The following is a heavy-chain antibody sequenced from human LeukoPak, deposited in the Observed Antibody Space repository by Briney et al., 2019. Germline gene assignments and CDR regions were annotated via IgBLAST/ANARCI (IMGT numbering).Heavy chain of an antibody. CDR3: ARYCSSPSCYMGDAAFDI. CDR1: GYTFTSYD. V-gene: IGHV1-8*03. Sequence: GASVKVSCKASGYTFTSYDINWVRQATGQGLEWMGWMNPNSGNTGYAQKFQGRVTITRNTSISTAYMELSSLRSEDTAVYYCARYCSSPSCYMGDAAFDIWGQGTMVTVSS. CDR2: MNPNSGNT. J-gene: IGHJ3*02. D-gene: IGHD2-2*02.